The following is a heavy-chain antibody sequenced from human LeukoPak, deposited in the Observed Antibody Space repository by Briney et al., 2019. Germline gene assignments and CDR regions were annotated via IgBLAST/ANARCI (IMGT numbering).Heavy chain of an antibody. CDR3: ARPYSSGWYGDFDY. Sequence: GGSLRLSCAASGFIFRSYAMHWVRQAPGKGLEWVAVISYDGSDKYYADSVKGRFTISRDNSKNTLYLQMNSLRVEDAAVYYCARPYSSGWYGDFDYWGREPWSPSPQ. CDR2: ISYDGSDK. D-gene: IGHD6-19*01. V-gene: IGHV3-30*04. CDR1: GFIFRSYA. J-gene: IGHJ4*02.